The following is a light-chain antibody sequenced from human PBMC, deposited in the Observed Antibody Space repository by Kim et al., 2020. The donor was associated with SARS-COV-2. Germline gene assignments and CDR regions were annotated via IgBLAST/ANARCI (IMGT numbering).Light chain of an antibody. V-gene: IGKV3-20*01. CDR2: GAS. CDR3: QQYGSS. J-gene: IGKJ1*01. CDR1: QSVSSSY. Sequence: ENVLTQSPGTLSLSPGERATLPCRASQSVSSSYLAWYQQKPGQAPRLLIYGASSRATGIPDRFSGSGSGTDFTLTISRLEPEDFAVYYCQQYGSSFGQGTKVDIK.